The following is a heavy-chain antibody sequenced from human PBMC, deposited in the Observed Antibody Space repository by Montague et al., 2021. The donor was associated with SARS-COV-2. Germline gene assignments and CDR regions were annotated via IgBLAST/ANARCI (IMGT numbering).Heavy chain of an antibody. Sequence: TGSTNYNPSLKSRVTISVDTSRNQFSLKLSSVAAAATALYYCARDSISSDYYYGLEVWGQGTTVTV. CDR3: ARDSISSDYYYGLEV. CDR2: TGST. D-gene: IGHD6-13*01. V-gene: IGHV4-61*02. J-gene: IGHJ6*02.